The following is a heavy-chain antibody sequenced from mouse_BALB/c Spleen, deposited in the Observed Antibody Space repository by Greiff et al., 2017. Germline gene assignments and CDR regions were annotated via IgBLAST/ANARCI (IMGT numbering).Heavy chain of an antibody. CDR2: ISSGGSYT. Sequence: EVNVVESGGGLVKPGGSLKLSCAASGFTFSSYTMSWVRQTPEKRLEWVATISSGGSYTYYPDSVKGRFTISRDNAKNTLYLQMSSLKSEDTAMYYCTRDLTNWDGDYWGQGTTLTVSS. J-gene: IGHJ2*01. CDR1: GFTFSSYT. V-gene: IGHV5-6-4*01. D-gene: IGHD4-1*01. CDR3: TRDLTNWDGDY.